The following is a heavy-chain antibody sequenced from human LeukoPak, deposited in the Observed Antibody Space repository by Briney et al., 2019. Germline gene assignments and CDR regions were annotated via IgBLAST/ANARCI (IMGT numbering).Heavy chain of an antibody. Sequence: PSETLSLTCTVSGGSISSYYRSWIRQPAGKGLEWIGRIYISGSTNQNPSLKSRVTMSVDTSRNQVSLTMTSVTAADTAVYYCARTSSSWSPYDYWGQGTLVTVSS. V-gene: IGHV4-4*07. CDR3: ARTSSSWSPYDY. CDR2: IYISGST. J-gene: IGHJ4*02. CDR1: GGSISSYY. D-gene: IGHD6-13*01.